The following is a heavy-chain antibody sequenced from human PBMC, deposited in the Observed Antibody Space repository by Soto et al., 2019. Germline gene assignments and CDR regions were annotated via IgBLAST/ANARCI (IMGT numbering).Heavy chain of an antibody. Sequence: QVQLQESGPGLVKPSETLSLTCTVSGGSITNYYCSWFRQPPGKGLEWIGYINYDGYSAYSISLRRRLTLSMDASKTQSSLVLESVTARDTAVYYCAGHGFGPLQGLVDVWGRGTTVIVSS. J-gene: IGHJ6*02. V-gene: IGHV4-59*08. CDR2: INYDGYS. CDR3: AGHGFGPLQGLVDV. CDR1: GGSITNYY. D-gene: IGHD3-10*01.